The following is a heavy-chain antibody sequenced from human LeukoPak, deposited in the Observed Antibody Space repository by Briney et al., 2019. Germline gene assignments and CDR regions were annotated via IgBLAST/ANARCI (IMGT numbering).Heavy chain of an antibody. CDR2: ISYDGRNK. Sequence: PGVSLRLSCAASGFTFSSYSMHWVRQAPGKGLEWVAVISYDGRNKYYADSVKGRFTISRDNAKNSLYLQMNSLRAEDTALYYCAKAHSMVRGVHYFAYWGQGTLVTVSS. J-gene: IGHJ4*02. CDR1: GFTFSSYS. D-gene: IGHD3-10*01. V-gene: IGHV3-30*04. CDR3: AKAHSMVRGVHYFAY.